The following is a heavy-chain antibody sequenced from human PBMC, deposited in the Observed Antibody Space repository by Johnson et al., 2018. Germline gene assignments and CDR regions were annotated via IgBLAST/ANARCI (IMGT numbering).Heavy chain of an antibody. V-gene: IGHV3-23*04. CDR3: ALAQYYYDSSGYHDAFDI. J-gene: IGHJ3*02. D-gene: IGHD3-22*01. CDR1: GFTFSSYA. Sequence: VQLVESGGGLVQPGGSLRLSCAASGFTFSSYAMSWVRQAPGKGLEWVSAISGSGGSTYYADSVKGRFTISGDNSKNTLYLQMNSLRAEDTAGYYCALAQYYYDSSGYHDAFDIWGQGTMVTVSS. CDR2: ISGSGGST.